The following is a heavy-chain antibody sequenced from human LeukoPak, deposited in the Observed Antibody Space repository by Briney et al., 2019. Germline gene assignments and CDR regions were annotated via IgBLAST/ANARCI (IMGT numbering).Heavy chain of an antibody. V-gene: IGHV4-39*07. CDR2: IYYSGST. J-gene: IGHJ4*02. CDR1: GGSINNYY. CDR3: ARDSLQHCSGGSCPLPDY. Sequence: SETLSLTCTVSGGSINNYYWSWIRQPPGKGLEWIGSIYYSGSTYYNPSLKSRVTISVDTSKNQFSLKLSSVTAADTAVYYCARDSLQHCSGGSCPLPDYWGQGTLVTVSS. D-gene: IGHD2-15*01.